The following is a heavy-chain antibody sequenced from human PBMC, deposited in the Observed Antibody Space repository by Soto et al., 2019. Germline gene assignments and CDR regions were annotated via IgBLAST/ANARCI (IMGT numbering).Heavy chain of an antibody. CDR1: GFTFSSYA. J-gene: IGHJ4*02. CDR3: AKSFLFYYYDSSGYYLFDY. V-gene: IGHV3-23*01. D-gene: IGHD3-22*01. Sequence: AASGFTFSSYAMSWVRQAPGKGLEWVSAISGSGGSTYYADSVKGRFTISRDNSKNTLYLQMNSLRAEDTAVYYCAKSFLFYYYDSSGYYLFDYWGQGTLVTVSS. CDR2: ISGSGGST.